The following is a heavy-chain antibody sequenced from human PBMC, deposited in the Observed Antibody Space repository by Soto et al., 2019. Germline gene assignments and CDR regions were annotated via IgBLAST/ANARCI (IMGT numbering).Heavy chain of an antibody. D-gene: IGHD3-10*01. V-gene: IGHV1-69*06. J-gene: IGHJ5*02. CDR1: GGTFSSYA. CDR2: IIPIFGTA. Sequence: ASVKVSCKASGGTFSSYAISWVRQAPGQGLEWMGGIIPIFGTANYAQKFQGRVTTTADKSTSTAYMELSSLRSEDTAVYYCASIGGTAISGWFDPWGQGTLVTVSS. CDR3: ASIGGTAISGWFDP.